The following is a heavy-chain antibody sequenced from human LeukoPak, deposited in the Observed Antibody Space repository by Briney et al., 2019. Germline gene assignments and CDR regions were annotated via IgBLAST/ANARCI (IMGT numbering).Heavy chain of an antibody. CDR1: GFTFSTYD. J-gene: IGHJ6*02. CDR2: IGTVGDT. CDR3: ARLSSSSPARGYYYGMDV. D-gene: IGHD6-13*01. Sequence: PGGSLRLSCAASGFTFSTYDMHWVRQATGEGLEWVSAIGTVGDTYYPGSVKGRFTISRENAKNSLYLQMNSLRAEDTAVYYCARLSSSSPARGYYYGMDVWGQGTTVTVSS. V-gene: IGHV3-13*01.